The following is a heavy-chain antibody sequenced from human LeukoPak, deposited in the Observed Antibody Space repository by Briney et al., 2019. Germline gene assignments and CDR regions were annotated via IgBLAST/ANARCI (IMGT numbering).Heavy chain of an antibody. Sequence: SETLSLTCTVSGGSVSSGSYYWSWIRQPPGKGLEWFGYIYYSGSTNYNPSLKSRVTISVDTSKNQFSLKLSSVTAADTAVYYCARVGRSYGSGSYPFDYWGEGTLVTVSS. CDR1: GGSVSSGSYY. CDR3: ARVGRSYGSGSYPFDY. CDR2: IYYSGST. J-gene: IGHJ4*02. V-gene: IGHV4-61*01. D-gene: IGHD3-10*01.